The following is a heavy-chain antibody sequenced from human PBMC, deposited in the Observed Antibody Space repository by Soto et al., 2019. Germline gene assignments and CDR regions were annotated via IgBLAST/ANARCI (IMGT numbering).Heavy chain of an antibody. Sequence: SETLSLTCTVSGGSISSYYWSWIRQPPGKGLEWIGYIYYSGSTNYNPSLKSRVTISVDTSKNQFSLKLSSVTAADTAVYYCARGDPAAGTLEFDYWGQGTLVTVSS. D-gene: IGHD6-13*01. CDR3: ARGDPAAGTLEFDY. CDR1: GGSISSYY. V-gene: IGHV4-59*08. J-gene: IGHJ4*02. CDR2: IYYSGST.